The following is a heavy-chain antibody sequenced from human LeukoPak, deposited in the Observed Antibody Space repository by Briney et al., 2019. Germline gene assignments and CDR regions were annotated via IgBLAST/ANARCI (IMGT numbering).Heavy chain of an antibody. Sequence: SETLSLTCAVYGGSFSGYYWSWIRQPPGKGLEWIGEINHSGSTNYNPSLKSRVTISVDTPKNQFSLKLSSVTAADTAVYYCARGRRITMVRGVNPRFDPWGQGTLVTVSS. V-gene: IGHV4-34*01. J-gene: IGHJ5*02. CDR3: ARGRRITMVRGVNPRFDP. D-gene: IGHD3-10*01. CDR1: GGSFSGYY. CDR2: INHSGST.